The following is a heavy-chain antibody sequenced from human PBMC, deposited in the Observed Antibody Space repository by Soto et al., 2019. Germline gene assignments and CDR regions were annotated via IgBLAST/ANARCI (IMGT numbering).Heavy chain of an antibody. D-gene: IGHD2-2*01. CDR3: VKGGTSVSRAGFDY. J-gene: IGHJ4*02. CDR1: GFTFSTYS. CDR2: IRNNGVST. Sequence: GGSLRLSCSASGFTFSTYSMHWVRQAPGKGLEFVSVIRNNGVSTYYADSVKGRFTISRDNSNNTLSLQMRSLRPEDTAVYYCVKGGTSVSRAGFDYWGLGTLPSVS. V-gene: IGHV3-64D*06.